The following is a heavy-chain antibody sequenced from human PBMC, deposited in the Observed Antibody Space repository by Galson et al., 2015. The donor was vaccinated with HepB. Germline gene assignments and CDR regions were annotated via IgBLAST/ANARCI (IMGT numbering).Heavy chain of an antibody. D-gene: IGHD6-19*01. CDR2: TYYRSKWYD. V-gene: IGHV6-1*01. CDR3: ATIYSTAWDASDAFET. CDR1: GDSVSSNSAA. J-gene: IGHJ3*02. Sequence: CAISGDSVSSNSAAWHWIRQSPSTGLEWLGRTYYRSKWYDDYAVSVKSRITINPDTSKNQFSLQLTSVTPEDTAVYYCATIYSTAWDASDAFETWGQGTMVTVSS.